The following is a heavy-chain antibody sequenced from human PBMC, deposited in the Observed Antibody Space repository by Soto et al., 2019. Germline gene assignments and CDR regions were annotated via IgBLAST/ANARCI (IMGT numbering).Heavy chain of an antibody. D-gene: IGHD1-26*01. J-gene: IGHJ5*02. Sequence: QAGGSLRLSCAASGFTFSTYSMNWVRQAPGKGLEWVSAISGSGSTFYADSVKGRFTISRDNSKNTLFLQMNSLRAQDTAVYYCAKDYLRWAQPWGQGTLVTVSS. V-gene: IGHV3-23*01. CDR2: ISGSGST. CDR3: AKDYLRWAQP. CDR1: GFTFSTYS.